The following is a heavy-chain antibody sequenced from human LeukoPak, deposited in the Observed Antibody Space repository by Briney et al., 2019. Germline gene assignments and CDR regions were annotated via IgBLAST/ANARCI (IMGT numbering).Heavy chain of an antibody. CDR2: IIPIFGTA. Sequence: SVKVSCKASGGTFSSYAISWVRQAPGHGLEWMGGIIPIFGTANYAQKFQGRVTITTDESTSTAYMELSSLRSEDTAVYYCARSSNSSSWHYYYYYMDVWGKGTTVTVSS. CDR3: ARSSNSSSWHYYYYYMDV. D-gene: IGHD6-13*01. V-gene: IGHV1-69*05. J-gene: IGHJ6*03. CDR1: GGTFSSYA.